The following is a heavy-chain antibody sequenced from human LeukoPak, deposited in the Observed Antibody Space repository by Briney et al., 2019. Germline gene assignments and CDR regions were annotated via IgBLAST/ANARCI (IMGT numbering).Heavy chain of an antibody. CDR3: AGTSDYGDSGNL. CDR1: GFIFNSYA. J-gene: IGHJ5*02. V-gene: IGHV3-21*01. D-gene: IGHD4-17*01. Sequence: GGSLRLSCAASGFIFNSYAMSWVRQAPGKGLEWVSSISSSSSYIYYADSVKGRFTISRDNARSSLYLQMNSLRAEDTAVYYCAGTSDYGDSGNLWGQGTLVTVSS. CDR2: ISSSSSYI.